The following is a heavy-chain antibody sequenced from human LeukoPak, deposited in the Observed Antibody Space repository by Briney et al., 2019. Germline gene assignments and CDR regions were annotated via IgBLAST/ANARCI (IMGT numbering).Heavy chain of an antibody. D-gene: IGHD3-3*01. J-gene: IGHJ6*03. CDR2: IYYSGTT. Sequence: PSETLSLTCTVSSGSISSSHYYWDWIRQPPGKGLEWIGTIYYSGTTYYNPSLESRATISVDASKNQFYLMLNSVTAADTAVYYCARQISDYYYYYIDVWGKGTKVTVSS. V-gene: IGHV4-39*01. CDR3: ARQISDYYYYYIDV. CDR1: SGSISSSHYY.